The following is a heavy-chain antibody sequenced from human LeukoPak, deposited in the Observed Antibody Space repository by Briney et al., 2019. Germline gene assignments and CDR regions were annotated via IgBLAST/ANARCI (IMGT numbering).Heavy chain of an antibody. Sequence: PGGSLRLSCTASGFTFGDYAMSWVRQAPGKGLEWVGFIRSKAYGGTTEYAASVKGRFTISRDDSKSIAYLQMNSLKTEDTAVYYCTVPYYDILTGNYGMDVWGQGTTVTVSS. J-gene: IGHJ6*02. CDR3: TVPYYDILTGNYGMDV. CDR2: IRSKAYGGTT. CDR1: GFTFGDYA. V-gene: IGHV3-49*04. D-gene: IGHD3-9*01.